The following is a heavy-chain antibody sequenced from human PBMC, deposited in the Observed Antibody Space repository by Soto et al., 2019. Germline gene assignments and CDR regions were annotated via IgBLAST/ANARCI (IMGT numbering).Heavy chain of an antibody. V-gene: IGHV3-48*01. CDR3: ARELERVFDY. Sequence: SLRLSCAASGFTFSTYSMNWVRQAPGKGLEWVSSISSSSTIYYADSVKGRFTISRDNSKNTLYLQMNSLRIEDTAVYYCARELERVFDYWGQGTLVTVSS. J-gene: IGHJ4*02. D-gene: IGHD1-1*01. CDR1: GFTFSTYS. CDR2: ISSSSTI.